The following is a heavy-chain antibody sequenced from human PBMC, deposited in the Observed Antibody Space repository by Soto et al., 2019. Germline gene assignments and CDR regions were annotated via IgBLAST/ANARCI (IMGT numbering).Heavy chain of an antibody. CDR1: GYTFTSYG. V-gene: IGHV1-18*04. J-gene: IGHJ6*02. D-gene: IGHD2-2*01. Sequence: ASVKVSCKASGYTFTSYGISWVRQAPGQGLEWMGWISAYNGNTNYAQKLQGRVTVTTDTSTSTAYMELRSLRSDDTAVYYCARDSLIVVVPAAIRPDYYYYGMDVWGQGTTVTVSS. CDR2: ISAYNGNT. CDR3: ARDSLIVVVPAAIRPDYYYYGMDV.